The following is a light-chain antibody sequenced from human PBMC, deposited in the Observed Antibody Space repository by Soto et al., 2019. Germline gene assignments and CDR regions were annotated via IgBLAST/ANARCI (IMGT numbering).Light chain of an antibody. V-gene: IGKV1-27*01. J-gene: IGKJ3*01. Sequence: DIQMTQSPTSLSASVGDRVTITCRASQGIRNFVAWYQQKPGKPPKLLSYAASTLQSGVPSRFSGSGSGTDFTLTINGLQPEDVATYSCQKYSSVPVFGPGTKVEI. CDR1: QGIRNF. CDR2: AAS. CDR3: QKYSSVPV.